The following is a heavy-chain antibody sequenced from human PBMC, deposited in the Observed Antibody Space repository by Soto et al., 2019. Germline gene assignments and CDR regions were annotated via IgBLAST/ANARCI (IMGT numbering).Heavy chain of an antibody. Sequence: PGGSLRLSCAASGFIFNNYAMSWVRQAPGKGLEWVSGISASGSRTFYADSVKGRFTVSRDFSKNTLSLQMDSLRAEDTAVYYCVRVTNYYDSSRYYSYYFDYWGQGILVTVSS. CDR3: VRVTNYYDSSRYYSYYFDY. V-gene: IGHV3-23*01. CDR1: GFIFNNYA. J-gene: IGHJ4*02. CDR2: ISASGSRT. D-gene: IGHD3-22*01.